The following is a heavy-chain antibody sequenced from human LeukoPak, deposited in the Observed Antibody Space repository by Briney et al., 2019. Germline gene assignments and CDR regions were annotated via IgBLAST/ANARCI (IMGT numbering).Heavy chain of an antibody. CDR1: GYTFTGYY. Sequence: ASVKVSCKASGYTFTGYYMHWVRQAPGQGLEWMGWINPNSGGTNYAQKFQGRVTITRDTSISTAYMELSRLRSDDTAVYYCARDRGYSYATNWFDPWGQGTLVTVSS. V-gene: IGHV1-2*02. CDR3: ARDRGYSYATNWFDP. D-gene: IGHD5-18*01. J-gene: IGHJ5*02. CDR2: INPNSGGT.